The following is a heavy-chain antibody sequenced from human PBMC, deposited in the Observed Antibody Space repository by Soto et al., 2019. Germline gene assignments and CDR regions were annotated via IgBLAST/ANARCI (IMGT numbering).Heavy chain of an antibody. J-gene: IGHJ4*02. CDR2: IYYSGST. V-gene: IGHV4-59*08. D-gene: IGHD4-4*01. CDR3: ARLGLTTVTLFDY. CDR1: GGPISSYY. Sequence: SETLSLTCTVSGGPISSYYWSWIRQPPGKGLEWIGYIYYSGSTNYNPSLKSRVTISVDTSKNQFSLKLSSVTAADTAVYYCARLGLTTVTLFDYWGQGTLVTVSS.